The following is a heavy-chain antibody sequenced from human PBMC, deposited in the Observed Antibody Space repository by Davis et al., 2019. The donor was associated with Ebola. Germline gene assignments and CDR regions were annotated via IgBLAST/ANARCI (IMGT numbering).Heavy chain of an antibody. J-gene: IGHJ2*01. CDR3: ARLLWFGELNNWYFDL. D-gene: IGHD3-10*01. Sequence: PSETLSLTCTVSGGSISTSYWSWIRQHAAKGLEWIERIYASGSTNYNHSLKSRVTISVDTSKNQFPLKLSSVTAADTAVYYCARLLWFGELNNWYFDLWGRGTLVTVSS. CDR1: GGSISTSY. CDR2: IYASGST. V-gene: IGHV4-4*07.